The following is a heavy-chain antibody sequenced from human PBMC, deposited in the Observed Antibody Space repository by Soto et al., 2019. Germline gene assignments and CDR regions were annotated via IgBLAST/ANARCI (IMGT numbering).Heavy chain of an antibody. CDR3: AMSANDHYGSSDYYHDAFDI. J-gene: IGHJ3*02. CDR2: IYYSGST. CDR1: GGSISSYY. D-gene: IGHD3-22*01. Sequence: SETLSLTCTVSGGSISSYYWSWIRQPPGKGLEWIGYIYYSGSTNYNPSLKSRVTISVDTSKNQFSLKLSSVTAADTAVYYCAMSANDHYGSSDYYHDAFDILGQGRMVTVSS. V-gene: IGHV4-59*08.